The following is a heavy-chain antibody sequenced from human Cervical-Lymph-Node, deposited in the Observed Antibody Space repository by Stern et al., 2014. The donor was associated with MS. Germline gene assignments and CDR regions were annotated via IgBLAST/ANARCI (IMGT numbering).Heavy chain of an antibody. D-gene: IGHD2-15*01. J-gene: IGHJ4*02. CDR3: AREPPDCSGGSCPIDY. Sequence: VQLVESGGGLVKPGGSLRLSCAASGFTFSSYSMNWVRQAPGTGLEWVSSICSSSSYIYYADSVKGRFTSSRDNAKNTLYMQMNSLRAEDTAVYYCAREPPDCSGGSCPIDYWGQGTLVTVSS. CDR2: ICSSSSYI. V-gene: IGHV3-21*01. CDR1: GFTFSSYS.